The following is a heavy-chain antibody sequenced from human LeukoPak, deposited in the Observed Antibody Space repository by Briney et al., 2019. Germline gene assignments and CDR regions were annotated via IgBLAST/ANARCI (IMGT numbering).Heavy chain of an antibody. CDR1: GFTFSSYW. CDR2: ITQDGSKK. Sequence: PGGSLRLSCAASGFTFSSYWMSWVRQAPGKGLEWVANITQDGSKKYYVDSVKGRFTISRDNVKNSLYLQMNSLRAEDTAVYYCTREEGFYGSGSFDYWGQGTLVTVSS. J-gene: IGHJ4*02. D-gene: IGHD3-10*01. V-gene: IGHV3-7*01. CDR3: TREEGFYGSGSFDY.